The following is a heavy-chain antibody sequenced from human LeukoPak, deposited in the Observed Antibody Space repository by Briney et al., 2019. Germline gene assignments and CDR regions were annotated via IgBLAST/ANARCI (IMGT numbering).Heavy chain of an antibody. CDR2: ISGSGGST. CDR3: AKDQYYDFWSGYFDY. D-gene: IGHD3-3*01. J-gene: IGHJ4*02. V-gene: IGHV3-23*01. Sequence: PGGSLRLSCAASGFTFSSYEMNWVRQAPGKGLEWVSAISGSGGSTYYADSVKGRFTISRDNSKNTLYLQMNSLRGEDTAVYYCAKDQYYDFWSGYFDYWGQGTLVTVSS. CDR1: GFTFSSYE.